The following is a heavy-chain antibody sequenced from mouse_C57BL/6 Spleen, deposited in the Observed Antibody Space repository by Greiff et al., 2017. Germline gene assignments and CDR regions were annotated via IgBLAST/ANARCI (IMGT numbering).Heavy chain of an antibody. CDR1: GYSITSDY. V-gene: IGHV3-8*01. J-gene: IGHJ1*03. CDR2: ISYSGST. Sequence: EVKLQESGPGLAKPSQTLSLTCSVTGYSITSDYWNWIRKFPGNKLEYMGYISYSGSTYSNPSLKSRISITRDTSKNRYYLQLNSVTTEDTATYYCARSPHGGYWYFDVWGTGTTVTVSS. CDR3: ARSPHGGYWYFDV. D-gene: IGHD6-1*01.